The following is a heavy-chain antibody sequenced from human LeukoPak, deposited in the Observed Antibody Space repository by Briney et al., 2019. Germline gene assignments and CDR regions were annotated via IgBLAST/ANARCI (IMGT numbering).Heavy chain of an antibody. CDR3: ARHVAEDYYDSRGYYFDY. J-gene: IGHJ4*02. CDR2: IYYSGST. D-gene: IGHD3-22*01. V-gene: IGHV4-59*08. CDR1: GGSISSYY. Sequence: PSETLSLTCAVSGGSISSYYWSWIRQPPGKGLEWIGYIYYSGSTNYNPSLKSRVTISVDTSKNQFSLKLSSVTAADTAVYYCARHVAEDYYDSRGYYFDYWGQGTLVTVSS.